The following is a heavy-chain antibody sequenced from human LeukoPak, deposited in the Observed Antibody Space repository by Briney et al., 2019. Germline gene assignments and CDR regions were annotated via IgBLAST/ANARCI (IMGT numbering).Heavy chain of an antibody. V-gene: IGHV4-34*01. CDR3: ARKRIAAAGRGWFDP. D-gene: IGHD6-13*01. Sequence: SETLSLTCAVYGGSFSGYYWSWIRQPPGKGLEWIGEINHSGSTNYSPSLKSGVTISVDTSKNQFSLKLSSVTAADTAVYYCARKRIAAAGRGWFDPWGQGTLVTVSS. CDR1: GGSFSGYY. CDR2: INHSGST. J-gene: IGHJ5*02.